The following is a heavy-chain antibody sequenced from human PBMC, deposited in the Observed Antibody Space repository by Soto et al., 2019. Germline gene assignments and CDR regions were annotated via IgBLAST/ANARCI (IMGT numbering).Heavy chain of an antibody. CDR1: GGSISSSSYY. CDR2: IYYSGST. J-gene: IGHJ6*02. CDR3: ARHRRTYRYGSGSYSAYGMDV. V-gene: IGHV4-39*01. Sequence: SETLSLTCTVSGGSISSSSYYWGWIRQPPGKGLEWIGSIYYSGSTYYNPSLKSRVTISVDTSKNQFSLKLSSVTAADTAVYYCARHRRTYRYGSGSYSAYGMDVWGQGTTVTVSS. D-gene: IGHD3-10*01.